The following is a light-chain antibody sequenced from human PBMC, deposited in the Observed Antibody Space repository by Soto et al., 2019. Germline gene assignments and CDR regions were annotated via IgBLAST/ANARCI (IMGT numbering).Light chain of an antibody. CDR2: AAS. V-gene: IGKV1-17*01. CDR3: LQYYDYPYT. CDR1: QGIRSD. J-gene: IGKJ2*01. Sequence: DIQMTQTPPSLSAAVEDRVIITGRASQGIRSDLGWYQQKPGKAPKRLIYAASSLQSGVPSRFSGSGSGTQFTLTITSLQPEDFATYYCLQYYDYPYTFGQGKRLEIK.